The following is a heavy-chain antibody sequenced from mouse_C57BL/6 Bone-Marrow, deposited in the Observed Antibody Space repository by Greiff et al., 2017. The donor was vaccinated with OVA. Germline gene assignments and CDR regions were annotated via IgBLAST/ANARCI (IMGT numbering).Heavy chain of an antibody. CDR1: GYTFTSYW. J-gene: IGHJ3*01. CDR3: AKDGYYDPWFAY. CDR2: IYPSDSET. D-gene: IGHD2-4*01. Sequence: QVQLQQPGAELVRPGSSVKLSCKASGYTFTSYWMDWVKQRPGQGLEWIGNIYPSDSETHYNQKFKDKATLTVDKSSSTAYMQLSSLTSEDSAVYYCAKDGYYDPWFAYWGQGTLVTVSA. V-gene: IGHV1-61*01.